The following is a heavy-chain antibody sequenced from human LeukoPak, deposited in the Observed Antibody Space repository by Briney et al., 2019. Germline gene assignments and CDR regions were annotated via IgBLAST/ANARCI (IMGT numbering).Heavy chain of an antibody. Sequence: SETLSLTCTVSGGSVNNDNYYWSWLRQPPGKGLEWIVNIYYSGTTNYNPSLKRRVAMSVDTSKNQFSLKLNSVTAADTAVYYCARAPLSYCSSTSCYRYFDLWGRGTLVTVSS. CDR3: ARAPLSYCSSTSCYRYFDL. V-gene: IGHV4-61*01. CDR2: IYYSGTT. J-gene: IGHJ2*01. D-gene: IGHD2-2*02. CDR1: GGSVNNDNYY.